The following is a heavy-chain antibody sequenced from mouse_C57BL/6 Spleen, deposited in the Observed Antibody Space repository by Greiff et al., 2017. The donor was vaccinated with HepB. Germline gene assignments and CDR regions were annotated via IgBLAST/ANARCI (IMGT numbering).Heavy chain of an antibody. CDR2: IRNKANNHAT. J-gene: IGHJ3*01. Sequence: EVMLVESGGGLVQPGGSMKLSCAASGFTFSDAWMDWVRQSPEKGLEWVAEIRNKANNHATYYAESVKGRFTISRDDSKSSVYLQMNSLRAEDTGIYYCTRDYGSSGEFAYWGQGTLVTVSA. CDR1: GFTFSDAW. CDR3: TRDYGSSGEFAY. D-gene: IGHD1-1*01. V-gene: IGHV6-6*01.